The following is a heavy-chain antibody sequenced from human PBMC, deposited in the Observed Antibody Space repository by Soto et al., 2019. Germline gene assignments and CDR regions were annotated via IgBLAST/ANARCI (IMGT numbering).Heavy chain of an antibody. V-gene: IGHV1-18*01. Sequence: QVQLVQSGAEVKKPGASVKVSCKASGYTFTSYDISWVRQAPGQGLEWMGWISADNGNTNYAQKVQGRVTMTTDTSXSXXYMELRSLRSDDTAVYYCARDRMAYCGGDCYSVGYWGQGTLVTVSS. J-gene: IGHJ4*02. CDR3: ARDRMAYCGGDCYSVGY. CDR2: ISADNGNT. CDR1: GYTFTSYD. D-gene: IGHD2-21*02.